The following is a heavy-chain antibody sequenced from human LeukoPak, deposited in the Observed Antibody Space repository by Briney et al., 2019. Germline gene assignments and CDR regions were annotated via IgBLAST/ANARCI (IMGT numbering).Heavy chain of an antibody. D-gene: IGHD4-17*01. CDR2: IYHSGST. CDR1: GGSISSGGYS. Sequence: SETLSLTRAVSGGSISSGGYSWSWIRQPPGKGLEWIGYIYHSGSTYYNPSLKSRVTISVDRSKNQFSLKLSSVTAADTAVYYCARLDTVTRYYFDYWGQGTLVTVSS. V-gene: IGHV4-30-2*01. CDR3: ARLDTVTRYYFDY. J-gene: IGHJ4*02.